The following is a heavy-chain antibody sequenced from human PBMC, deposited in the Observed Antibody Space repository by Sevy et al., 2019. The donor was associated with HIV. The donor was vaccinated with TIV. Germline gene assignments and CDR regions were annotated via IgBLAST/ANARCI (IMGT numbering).Heavy chain of an antibody. J-gene: IGHJ3*02. CDR1: GGSISSGGYS. Sequence: SETLSLTCAVSGGSISSGGYSWSWIRQPPGKGLEWIGYIYHSGSTYYNPSLKSRVTISVDRSENQFSLKLSSVTAADTAVYYCARDSWDAFDIWGQGTMVTVSS. V-gene: IGHV4-30-2*01. CDR2: IYHSGST. CDR3: ARDSWDAFDI.